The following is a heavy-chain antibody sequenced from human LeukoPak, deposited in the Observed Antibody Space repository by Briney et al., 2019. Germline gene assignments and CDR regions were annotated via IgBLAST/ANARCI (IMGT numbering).Heavy chain of an antibody. J-gene: IGHJ4*02. D-gene: IGHD6-13*01. Sequence: GGSLRLSCAASGFTFSSYWMSWVRQAPGKGLEWVANMEQDGSEIYYVDSVKGRFTISRDNAKNSLYLQMNSLRAEDTAVYYCARVAAAGFDCWGQGTLVTVSS. CDR1: GFTFSSYW. V-gene: IGHV3-7*04. CDR2: MEQDGSEI. CDR3: ARVAAAGFDC.